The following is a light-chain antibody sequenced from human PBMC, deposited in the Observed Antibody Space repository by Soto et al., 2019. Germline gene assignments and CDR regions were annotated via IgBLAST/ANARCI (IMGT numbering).Light chain of an antibody. J-gene: IGLJ3*02. CDR3: GTWDASLNAGV. CDR1: GSNIGNNY. CDR2: DTY. Sequence: QAVLTQPPSVSAAPGQTITISCSGSGSNIGNNYVSWYQQLPGTAPKLLIYDTYKRPSGIPDRFSGSRSGTSATLGITGLQTGDEADYYCGTWDASLNAGVFGGGTKLTVL. V-gene: IGLV1-51*01.